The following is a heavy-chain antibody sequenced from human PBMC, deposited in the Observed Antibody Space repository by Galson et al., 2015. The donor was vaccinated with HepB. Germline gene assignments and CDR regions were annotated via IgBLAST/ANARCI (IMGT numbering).Heavy chain of an antibody. Sequence: SETLSLTCTVSGDSISSSSYYWGWIRQPPGKGLEWIGSIYYSGSTYYNPSLKRRVTISVDTSKNQFSLELSSVTAADTAVYHCARSLDYSKGGYFDYWGQGTLVTVSS. CDR2: IYYSGST. J-gene: IGHJ4*02. V-gene: IGHV4-39*01. CDR3: ARSLDYSKGGYFDY. CDR1: GDSISSSSYY. D-gene: IGHD4-11*01.